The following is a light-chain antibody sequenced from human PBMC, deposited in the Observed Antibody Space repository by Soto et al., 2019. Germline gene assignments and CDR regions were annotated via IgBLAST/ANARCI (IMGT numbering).Light chain of an antibody. Sequence: QSALTQPPSVSGSPGQSITISCTGTTNDVGGFTYVSWYQQHPGKAPKIMIYEVTNRPSGVSNRFSGSKSGNTASLTISGLQAEDEADYFCSSYTTTSTLVFGGGTQLTVL. CDR1: TNDVGGFTY. CDR3: SSYTTTSTLV. J-gene: IGLJ2*01. CDR2: EVT. V-gene: IGLV2-14*01.